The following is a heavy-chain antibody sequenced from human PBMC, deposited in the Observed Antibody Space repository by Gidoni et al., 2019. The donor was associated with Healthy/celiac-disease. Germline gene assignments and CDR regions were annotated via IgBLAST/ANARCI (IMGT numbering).Heavy chain of an antibody. V-gene: IGHV4-34*01. J-gene: IGHJ4*02. D-gene: IGHD6-13*01. CDR1: VGSFSGYY. CDR2: INHSGST. CDR3: ARVVAAAGRVFNY. Sequence: QVQLQQWGAGLLKPSETLSLTCAVYVGSFSGYYWSWIRQPPGKGREWIGEINHSGSTNYNPSLKSRVTISVDTSKNQFSLKLSSVTAADTAVYYCARVVAAAGRVFNYWGQGTLVTVSS.